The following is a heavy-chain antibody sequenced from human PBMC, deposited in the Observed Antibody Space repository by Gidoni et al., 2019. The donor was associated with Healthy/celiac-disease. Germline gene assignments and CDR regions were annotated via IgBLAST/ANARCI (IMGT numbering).Heavy chain of an antibody. CDR2: FYPGDSDT. D-gene: IGHD2-2*02. CDR1: GYSFTSYW. Sequence: VQLVQSGAEVTTSGASLKLSCKGSGYSFTSYWLGWVRQTPGKGLEWMGIFYPGDSDTRYSPSFQGQVTISADKSISTAYLQWSSLKASDTAMYYCARGYCSSTSCYTGAFDIWGQGTMVTVSS. J-gene: IGHJ3*02. CDR3: ARGYCSSTSCYTGAFDI. V-gene: IGHV5-51*01.